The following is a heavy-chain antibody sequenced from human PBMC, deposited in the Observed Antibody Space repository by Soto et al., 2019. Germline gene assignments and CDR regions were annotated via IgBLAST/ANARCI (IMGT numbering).Heavy chain of an antibody. Sequence: TLSLTCAVSGRSISGGGDSWSWIRQPPGKGLEWIGFIYYSGSTYYNPSLKSRVTISLDRSKNQFSLKLNAVTAADTAVYYCVYHYNDFESYYWGQGTLVTVSS. CDR2: IYYSGST. D-gene: IGHD4-17*01. CDR3: VYHYNDFESYY. CDR1: GRSISGGGDS. J-gene: IGHJ4*02. V-gene: IGHV4-30-2*01.